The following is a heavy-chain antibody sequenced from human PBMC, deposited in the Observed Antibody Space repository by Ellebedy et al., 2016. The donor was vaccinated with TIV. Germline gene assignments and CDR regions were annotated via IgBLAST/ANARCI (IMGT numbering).Heavy chain of an antibody. CDR3: ARDIQDCTGGNCYPDF. Sequence: AASVKVSCKASGYTFTSYYIHWVRQAPGQGLEWMGLINPSGGGTTYAQKFQGRVTMTRDTSTSTVYMDLSSLRSEDTAVYYSARDIQDCTGGNCYPDFWGQGTLVTVSS. CDR2: INPSGGGT. V-gene: IGHV1-46*01. D-gene: IGHD2-15*01. J-gene: IGHJ4*02. CDR1: GYTFTSYY.